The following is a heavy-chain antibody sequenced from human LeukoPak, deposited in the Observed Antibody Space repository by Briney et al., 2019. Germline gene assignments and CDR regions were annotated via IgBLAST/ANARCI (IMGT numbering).Heavy chain of an antibody. V-gene: IGHV4-61*02. CDR3: ATQGIAARPFALDV. CDR2: IYTSGST. D-gene: IGHD6-6*01. CDR1: GGSISSGSYY. J-gene: IGHJ6*04. Sequence: SETLSLNSTVSGGSISSGSYYRSWIGQPPGKGLEWIARIYTSGSTNYIPSLKSRVTISVDTSKNQFSLKLSSVTAADTAVYYCATQGIAARPFALDVWGKGTTVTVSS.